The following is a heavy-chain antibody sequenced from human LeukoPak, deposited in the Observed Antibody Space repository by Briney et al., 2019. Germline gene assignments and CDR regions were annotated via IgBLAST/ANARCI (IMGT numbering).Heavy chain of an antibody. Sequence: GQCLRLSCAVSGPTFSSYSMNWVRHPPRKGLEWVSSIRGSSSYTYYADSVKGRLSISRDTPRNPLFLQMNSRRAEETAVYYCARVPRTFRAATLIAYLDVWGKGTTVTVSS. CDR2: IRGSSSYT. V-gene: IGHV3-21*01. CDR3: ARVPRTFRAATLIAYLDV. CDR1: GPTFSSYS. D-gene: IGHD2-15*01. J-gene: IGHJ6*03.